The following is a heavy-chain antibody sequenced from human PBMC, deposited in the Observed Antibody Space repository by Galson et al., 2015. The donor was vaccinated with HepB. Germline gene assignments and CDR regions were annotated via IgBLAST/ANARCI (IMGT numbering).Heavy chain of an antibody. CDR1: GFTFSDYG. J-gene: IGHJ4*02. V-gene: IGHV3-33*01. CDR2: IWYDGSKV. D-gene: IGHD5-24*01. CDR3: AREGPRTGGYNRDYFDD. Sequence: SLRLSCAASGFTFSDYGMHWVRQAPGKGLEWVAIIWYDGSKVYYADSVKGRFTISRDNSKNTMDLEMNSPRGEDTAVYYCAREGPRTGGYNRDYFDDWGQGTLVTVSS.